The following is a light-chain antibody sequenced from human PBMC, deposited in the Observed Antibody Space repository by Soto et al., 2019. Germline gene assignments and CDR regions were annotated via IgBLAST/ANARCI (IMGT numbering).Light chain of an antibody. V-gene: IGKV1-39*01. CDR1: QTISSY. Sequence: DIQMTQSPAFLSMSVGDRLTLSCRASQTISSYLTWYQQKVGEAPKRLIYDASTLESGVPSRFSASGSGTEFTLIITALQREDFETYFCQQNYASPFNLGPGTKVDIK. CDR2: DAS. J-gene: IGKJ3*01. CDR3: QQNYASPFN.